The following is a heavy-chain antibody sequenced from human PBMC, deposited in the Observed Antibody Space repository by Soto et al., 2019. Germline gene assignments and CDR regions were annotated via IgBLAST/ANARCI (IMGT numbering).Heavy chain of an antibody. CDR3: ARDPPLPMTVVVGVDDF. V-gene: IGHV3-21*01. CDR1: GFTFSNEN. D-gene: IGHD3-22*01. J-gene: IGHJ4*02. CDR2: ISSRSTFM. Sequence: EVQLVESGGDLVKPGGSLRLSCAVSGFTFSNENMNWVRQVPGKGLEWVSSISSRSTFMNYADSVKGRFTISRDNDKRSLYLQMNSLRAEDTAVYYCARDPPLPMTVVVGVDDFWGQGTLVTVSS.